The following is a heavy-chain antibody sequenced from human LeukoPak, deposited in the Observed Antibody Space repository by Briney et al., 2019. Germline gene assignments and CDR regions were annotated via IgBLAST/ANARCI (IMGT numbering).Heavy chain of an antibody. V-gene: IGHV3-66*01. Sequence: GGSLRLSCAASGFTFSSYAMHWVRQAPGKGLEWVSVIYSGGNTYYADSVKGRFTISRDNAKNSLYLQMNSLRAEDTAVYYCGRGGIAEVKGDYWGQGTLVTVSS. CDR3: GRGGIAEVKGDY. D-gene: IGHD6-13*01. J-gene: IGHJ4*02. CDR2: IYSGGNT. CDR1: GFTFSSYA.